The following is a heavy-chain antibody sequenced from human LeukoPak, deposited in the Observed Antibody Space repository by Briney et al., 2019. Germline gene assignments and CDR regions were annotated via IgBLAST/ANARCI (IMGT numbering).Heavy chain of an antibody. CDR2: IYYSGST. Sequence: SETLSLTCTVSGGSISSGGYYWSWIRQHPGKGLEWIGYIYYSGSTYYNPSLKSRVTISVDTSKNQFSLKLSSVTAADTAVYYCAALGFTANAFDIWGQGTMVTVSS. CDR1: GGSISSGGYY. CDR3: AALGFTANAFDI. D-gene: IGHD7-27*01. J-gene: IGHJ3*02. V-gene: IGHV4-31*03.